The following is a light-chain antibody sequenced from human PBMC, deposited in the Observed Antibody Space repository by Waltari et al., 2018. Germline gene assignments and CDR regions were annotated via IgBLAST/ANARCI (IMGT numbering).Light chain of an antibody. CDR3: AACADSMTASL. J-gene: IGLJ3*02. CDR1: SLSIGGNC. Sequence: QTVLTQPPSVSATPGQRVTISCSGSSLSIGGNCVYWVPQLPGTAPKLLIYRNDVRPSGIPNRISGSKAGTSASLAICGLRAEDEAHYYCAACADSMTASLFGAGTKLTVL. CDR2: RND. V-gene: IGLV1-47*01.